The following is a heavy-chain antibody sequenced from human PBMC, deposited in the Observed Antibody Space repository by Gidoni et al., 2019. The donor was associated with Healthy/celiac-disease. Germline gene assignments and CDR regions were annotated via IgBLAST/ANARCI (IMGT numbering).Heavy chain of an antibody. D-gene: IGHD3-22*01. CDR3: ANYYDRGDLYAGNAFDI. CDR2: ISSSSSTI. Sequence: ALEWVSYISSSSSTIYYADSVKGRFTISRDNAKNSLYLQMNSLRAEDTAVYYCANYYDRGDLYAGNAFDIWGQGTMVTVSS. V-gene: IGHV3-48*04. J-gene: IGHJ3*02.